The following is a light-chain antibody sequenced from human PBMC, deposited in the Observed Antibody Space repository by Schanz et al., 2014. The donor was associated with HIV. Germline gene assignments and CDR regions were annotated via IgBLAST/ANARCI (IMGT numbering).Light chain of an antibody. CDR2: EVT. CDR3: TSYAGSNNLV. V-gene: IGLV2-8*01. CDR1: RSDIGNYDF. Sequence: QSALTQPPSASGSPGQSVTISCTGTRSDIGNYDFVSWYQQHPGQAPKLIIYEVTKRPSGVPARFSGSKSDNTASLTVSGLQADDEADYYCTSYAGSNNLVFGGGTKLTVL. J-gene: IGLJ2*01.